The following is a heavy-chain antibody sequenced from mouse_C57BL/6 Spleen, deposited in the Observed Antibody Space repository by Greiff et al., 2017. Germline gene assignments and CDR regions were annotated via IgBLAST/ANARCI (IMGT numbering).Heavy chain of an antibody. V-gene: IGHV7-3*01. CDR2: IRNKANGYTT. Sequence: EVKVVESGGGLVQPGGSLSLSCAASGFTFTDSYMSWVRQPPGKALEWLGFIRNKANGYTTEYSASVKGRFTISRDNSQSILYLQMNALRAEDSATYYCARYKTTAYYYAMDYWGQGTSVTVSS. J-gene: IGHJ4*01. D-gene: IGHD1-2*01. CDR3: ARYKTTAYYYAMDY. CDR1: GFTFTDSY.